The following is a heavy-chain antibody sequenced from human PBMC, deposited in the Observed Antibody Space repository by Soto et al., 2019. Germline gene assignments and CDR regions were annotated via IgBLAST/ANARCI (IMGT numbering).Heavy chain of an antibody. D-gene: IGHD4-17*01. CDR3: ARGRYHDYGDPGWFDP. CDR2: IYYSGST. Sequence: QVQLQESGPGLVKPSETLSLTCTVSGGSISSYYWSWIRQPPGKGLEWIGYIYYSGSTNYNPSLKSRVTISVDTSKNQFSLKLSSVTAADTAVYYCARGRYHDYGDPGWFDPWGHGTLVTVSS. J-gene: IGHJ5*02. CDR1: GGSISSYY. V-gene: IGHV4-59*01.